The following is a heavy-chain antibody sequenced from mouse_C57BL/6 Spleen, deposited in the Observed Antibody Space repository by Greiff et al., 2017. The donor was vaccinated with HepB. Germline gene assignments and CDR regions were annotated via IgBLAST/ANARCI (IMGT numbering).Heavy chain of an antibody. J-gene: IGHJ2*01. Sequence: VHVKQSGAELVRPGASVKLSCTASGFNIKDDYMHWVKQRPEQGLEWIGWIDPENGDTEYASKFQGKATITADTSSNTAYLQLCSLTSEDTAVYYCTTGPDWGQGTTLTVSS. CDR2: IDPENGDT. CDR1: GFNIKDDY. CDR3: TTGPD. V-gene: IGHV14-4*01.